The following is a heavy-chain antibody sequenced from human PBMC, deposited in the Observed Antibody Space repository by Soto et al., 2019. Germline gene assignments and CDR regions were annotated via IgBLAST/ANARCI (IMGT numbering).Heavy chain of an antibody. V-gene: IGHV3-7*03. Sequence: GGSLRLSCAASGFPFSRYWMTWVRQAPGKELEWVANIGEDGSEVYYVDSVKGRFTISRDNAEDSLYLQMNSLRAEDTAVYYCARLSFVTLVTTSQVPNYWGQGTLVT. CDR3: ARLSFVTLVTTSQVPNY. CDR1: GFPFSRYW. CDR2: IGEDGSEV. D-gene: IGHD3-22*01. J-gene: IGHJ4*02.